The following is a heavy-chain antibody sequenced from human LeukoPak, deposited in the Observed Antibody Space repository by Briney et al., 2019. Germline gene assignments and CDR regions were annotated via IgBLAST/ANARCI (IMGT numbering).Heavy chain of an antibody. V-gene: IGHV3-23*01. CDR1: GFTFSSYA. D-gene: IGHD6-13*01. J-gene: IGHJ4*02. CDR3: AKGRGSSSWYCFDY. Sequence: GGSLRLSCAASGFTFSSYAMSWVRQAPGKGLEWVSAISGSGGSTYYADSVKGRFTISRDNSKNTLYLQMNSLRAEDTALYYCAKGRGSSSWYCFDYWGQGTLVTVSS. CDR2: ISGSGGST.